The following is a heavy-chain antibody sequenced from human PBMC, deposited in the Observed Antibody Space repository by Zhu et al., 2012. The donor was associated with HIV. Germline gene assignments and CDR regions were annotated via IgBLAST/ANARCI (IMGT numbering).Heavy chain of an antibody. CDR3: ATREPGRAFDI. CDR1: GGSISSSSYY. Sequence: QVQLQESGPGLVKPSETLSLTCAVSGGSISSSSYYWGWIRQPPGKGLEWIGSIYYSGSTYYNPSLKSRVTISVDTSKNQFSLKLSSVTAADTAVYYCATREPGRAFDIWGQGTMVTVSS. CDR2: IYYSGST. V-gene: IGHV4-39*07. J-gene: IGHJ3*02. D-gene: IGHD1-26*01.